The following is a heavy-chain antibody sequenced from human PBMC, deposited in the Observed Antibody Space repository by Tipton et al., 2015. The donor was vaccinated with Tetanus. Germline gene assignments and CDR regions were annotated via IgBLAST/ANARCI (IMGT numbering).Heavy chain of an antibody. CDR2: INPIGGST. V-gene: IGHV1-46*01. CDR1: GYTLTSYH. D-gene: IGHD3/OR15-3a*01. Sequence: QLVQSGAEVKKPGASVKVSCKASGYTLTSYHMHWVRQAPGQGLEWMGIINPIGGSTSYAQKFQGRITMTGDTSTSTVYMDLNSLRSEDTAVYFCAREGLVFGPAKLSYFDLWGQGTLLAVSS. CDR3: AREGLVFGPAKLSYFDL. J-gene: IGHJ4*02.